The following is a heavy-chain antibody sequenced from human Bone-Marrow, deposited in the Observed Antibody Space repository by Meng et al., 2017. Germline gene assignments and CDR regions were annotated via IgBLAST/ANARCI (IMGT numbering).Heavy chain of an antibody. CDR1: GYTFTSYG. J-gene: IGHJ6*02. V-gene: IGHV1-69*13. CDR3: ARDPASIVVVPAAMVVDHYGMDV. Sequence: SVKVSCKASGYTFTSYGISWVRQAPGQGLEWMGGIIPIFGTANYAQKFQGRVTITADESTSTAYMELSSLRSEDTAVYYCARDPASIVVVPAAMVVDHYGMDVWGQGTTVTVSS. CDR2: IIPIFGTA. D-gene: IGHD2-2*01.